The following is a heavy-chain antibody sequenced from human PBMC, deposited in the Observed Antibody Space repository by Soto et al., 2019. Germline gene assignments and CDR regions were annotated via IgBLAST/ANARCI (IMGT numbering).Heavy chain of an antibody. CDR2: IYTSGST. J-gene: IGHJ2*01. V-gene: IGHV4-4*07. Sequence: QVQLQESGPGLVKPSETLSLTCTVSGGSISSYYWSWIRQPAGKGLEWIGRIYTSGSTNYNPSLKRRVTMSVDTSKNQFSLKLSSVTAADTAVYYCARISRSWRHWYFDLWGRGTLVTVSS. D-gene: IGHD6-13*01. CDR1: GGSISSYY. CDR3: ARISRSWRHWYFDL.